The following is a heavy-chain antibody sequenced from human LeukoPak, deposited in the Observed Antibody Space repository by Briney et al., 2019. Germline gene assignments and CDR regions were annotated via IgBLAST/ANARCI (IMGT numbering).Heavy chain of an antibody. V-gene: IGHV1-2*02. CDR3: ARARPPGIEAAGTWWFDP. Sequence: ASVKVSCKASGYTFTGYYMHWVRQAPGQGLEWMGWINPNSGGTNYAQKFQGRVTMTRDTSISTAYMELSRLRSDDTAVYYCARARPPGIEAAGTWWFDPWGQGTLVTVSS. J-gene: IGHJ5*02. D-gene: IGHD6-13*01. CDR1: GYTFTGYY. CDR2: INPNSGGT.